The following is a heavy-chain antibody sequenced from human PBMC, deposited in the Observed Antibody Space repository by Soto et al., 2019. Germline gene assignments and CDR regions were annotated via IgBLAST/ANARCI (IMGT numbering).Heavy chain of an antibody. J-gene: IGHJ6*02. D-gene: IGHD3-3*01. CDR1: GGSISSYY. Sequence: SETLSLTCTVSGGSISSYYWSWIRQPPGKGLEWIGYIYYSGSTNYNPSLKSRVTISVDTSKNQFSLKLSSVTAADTAVYYCARGYDFWSGSTDYYYGMDVWGQGTTVTVSS. CDR3: ARGYDFWSGSTDYYYGMDV. CDR2: IYYSGST. V-gene: IGHV4-59*08.